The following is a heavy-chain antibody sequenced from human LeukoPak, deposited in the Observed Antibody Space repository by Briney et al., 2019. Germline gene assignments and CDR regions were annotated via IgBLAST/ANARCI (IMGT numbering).Heavy chain of an antibody. D-gene: IGHD3-16*02. V-gene: IGHV4-39*07. J-gene: IGHJ3*02. CDR1: GGSISSSSYY. CDR2: IYYSGST. Sequence: SETLSLTCTVSGGSISSSSYYWGWIRQPPGKGLEWIGSIYYSGSTYYNPSLKSRVTISVDRSKNQFSLKLSSVTAADTAVYYCEVMVCDAFDIWGQGTMVTVSS. CDR3: EVMVCDAFDI.